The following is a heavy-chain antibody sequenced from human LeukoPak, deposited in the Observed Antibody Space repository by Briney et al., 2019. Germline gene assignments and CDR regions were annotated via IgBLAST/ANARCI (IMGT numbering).Heavy chain of an antibody. V-gene: IGHV3-23*01. Sequence: GGSLRLSCATSGFTFSKNVLNWVRQAPGKGLEWVSSFSGGGGSTYYADSVKGRFTMSRDNSKNTLHLQMNSLRAEDTAVYYCARVADGGSYTDYWGQGTLVTVSS. CDR2: FSGGGGST. CDR1: GFTFSKNV. J-gene: IGHJ4*02. CDR3: ARVADGGSYTDY. D-gene: IGHD1-26*01.